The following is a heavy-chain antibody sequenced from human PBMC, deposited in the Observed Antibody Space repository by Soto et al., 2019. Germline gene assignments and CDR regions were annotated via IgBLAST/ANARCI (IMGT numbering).Heavy chain of an antibody. Sequence: SETLSLTCAVYGESFIGYYWTWIRQPPGKGLEWIGEINHRGSANYNPSLKSRVTISVDTSNNQFSLKLSSVTAADTSVYYCARTDIVTTNCFDPWGQGTLVTVS. D-gene: IGHD5-12*01. CDR2: INHRGSA. J-gene: IGHJ5*02. CDR3: ARTDIVTTNCFDP. CDR1: GESFIGYY. V-gene: IGHV4-34*01.